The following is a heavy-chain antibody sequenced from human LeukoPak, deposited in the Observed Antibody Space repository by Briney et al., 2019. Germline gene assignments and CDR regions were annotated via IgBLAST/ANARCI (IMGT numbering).Heavy chain of an antibody. CDR2: IYTSGST. D-gene: IGHD2-2*01. V-gene: IGHV4-39*07. CDR1: GGSISSSSYY. Sequence: RPSETLSLTCTVSGGSISSSSYYWGWIHQPPGKGLEWIGRIYTSGSTNYNPSLKSRVTISVDTSKNQFSLKLSSVTAADTAVYYCARDIFLGSLRYCSSTSCYRYWFDPWGQGTLVTVSS. CDR3: ARDIFLGSLRYCSSTSCYRYWFDP. J-gene: IGHJ5*02.